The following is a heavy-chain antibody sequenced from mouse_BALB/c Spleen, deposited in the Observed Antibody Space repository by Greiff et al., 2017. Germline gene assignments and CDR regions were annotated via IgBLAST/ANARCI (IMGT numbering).Heavy chain of an antibody. CDR2: IYPGSGST. J-gene: IGHJ2*01. D-gene: IGHD2-1*01. CDR3: ARDGNYYFDY. V-gene: IGHV1-55*01. Sequence: QVHVKQPGAELVKPGTSVKLSCKASGYNFTSYWINWVKLRPGQGLEWIGDIYPGSGSTNYNEKFKSKATLTVDTSSSTAYMQLSSLASEDSALYYCARDGNYYFDYWGQGTTLTVSS. CDR1: GYNFTSYW.